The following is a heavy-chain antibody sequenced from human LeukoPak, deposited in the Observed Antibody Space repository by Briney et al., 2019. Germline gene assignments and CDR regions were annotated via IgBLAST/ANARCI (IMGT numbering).Heavy chain of an antibody. CDR1: GFTFDDYA. V-gene: IGHV3-9*01. Sequence: GGSLRLSCAASGFTFDDYAMHWVRQAPGKGLEWVSGISWNSGSIGYADSVKGRFTISRDNAKNSLYLQMNSLRAEDTALYYRAKALAVAAKGAFDIWGQGTMVTVSS. CDR3: AKALAVAAKGAFDI. CDR2: ISWNSGSI. D-gene: IGHD6-19*01. J-gene: IGHJ3*02.